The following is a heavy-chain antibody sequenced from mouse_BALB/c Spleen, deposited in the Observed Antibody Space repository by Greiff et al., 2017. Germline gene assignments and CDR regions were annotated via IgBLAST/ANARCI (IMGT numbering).Heavy chain of an antibody. D-gene: IGHD2-14*01. CDR2: IDPENGNT. Sequence: VQLKQSGAELAKPGASVKMSCKASGYTFTSYYMHWVKQRPEQGLEWIGWIDPENGNTIYDPKFQGKASITADTSSNTAYLQLSSLTSEDTAVYYCARIGTTAMDYWGQGTSVTVSS. V-gene: IGHV14-1*02. CDR1: GYTFTSYY. CDR3: ARIGTTAMDY. J-gene: IGHJ4*01.